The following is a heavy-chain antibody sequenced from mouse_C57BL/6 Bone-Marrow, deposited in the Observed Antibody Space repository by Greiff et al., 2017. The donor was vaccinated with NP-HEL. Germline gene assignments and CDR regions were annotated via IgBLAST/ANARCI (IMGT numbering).Heavy chain of an antibody. CDR1: GFTFSDSY. CDR3: ARDANHRGFAY. J-gene: IGHJ3*01. CDR2: SRNKANDYTT. D-gene: IGHD2-14*01. V-gene: IGHV7-1*01. Sequence: EVQVVESGGGLVQPGRSLRLSCATSGFTFSDSYMEWVRQAPGKGLEWIAASRNKANDYTTEYSASVKGRFIVSRDTSQSILYLQMNALKAEDTAIYYCARDANHRGFAYWGHGTLVTVSA.